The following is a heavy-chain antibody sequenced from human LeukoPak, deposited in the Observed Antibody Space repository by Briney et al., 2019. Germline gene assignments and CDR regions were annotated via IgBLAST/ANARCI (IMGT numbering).Heavy chain of an antibody. D-gene: IGHD5-18*01. J-gene: IGHJ4*02. Sequence: PGGSLRLSCAASGFTFSDYYMTWIRQAPGKGLEWVSYISTTGTTMYYADSVKGRFAISRDNAKNSLYLQMNSPRAEDMALYYCAKENGNGYSYGAFDYWGQGTLVTVSS. V-gene: IGHV3-11*01. CDR1: GFTFSDYY. CDR2: ISTTGTTM. CDR3: AKENGNGYSYGAFDY.